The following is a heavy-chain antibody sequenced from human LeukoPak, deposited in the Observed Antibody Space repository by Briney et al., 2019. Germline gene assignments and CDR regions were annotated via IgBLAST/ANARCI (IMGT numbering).Heavy chain of an antibody. D-gene: IGHD6-6*01. CDR3: AHSSSSLPTDS. J-gene: IGHJ5*01. Sequence: SETLPLTCAVYGGPFSSYYWTWIRQSPGKGLEWIGEINHNKSTNYSPSLKSRVTISVDTSKNQFSLNLTSVTAADTAVYYCAHSSSSLPTDSWGRETWSSSPQ. CDR2: INHNKST. V-gene: IGHV4-34*01. CDR1: GGPFSSYY.